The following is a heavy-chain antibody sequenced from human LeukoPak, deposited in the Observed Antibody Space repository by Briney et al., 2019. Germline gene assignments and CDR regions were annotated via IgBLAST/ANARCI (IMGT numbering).Heavy chain of an antibody. J-gene: IGHJ3*02. CDR1: GGTFSSYA. D-gene: IGHD6-13*01. V-gene: IGHV1-69*13. Sequence: SVKVSCTASGGTFSSYAISWVRQAPGQGLEWMGGIIPIFGTANYAQKFQGRVTITADESTSTAYMELSSLRSEDTAVYYCARDHSGSWSNAFDIWGQGTMVTVSS. CDR3: ARDHSGSWSNAFDI. CDR2: IIPIFGTA.